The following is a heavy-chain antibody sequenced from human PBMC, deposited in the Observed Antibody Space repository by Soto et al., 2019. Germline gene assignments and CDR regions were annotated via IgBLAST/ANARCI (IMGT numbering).Heavy chain of an antibody. V-gene: IGHV3-23*01. CDR3: AREGEILWSFTSYFAY. CDR2: ISGSGGST. CDR1: GFTFSNYV. J-gene: IGHJ4*02. D-gene: IGHD3-10*01. Sequence: PGGSLRLSCAASGFTFSNYVLSWVRQAPGKGLEWVAAISGSGGSTYYADSVKGRFTIPRDNSKNTLYLQMNSLRVEDTAVYYFAREGEILWSFTSYFAYWGKGPLVTVSS.